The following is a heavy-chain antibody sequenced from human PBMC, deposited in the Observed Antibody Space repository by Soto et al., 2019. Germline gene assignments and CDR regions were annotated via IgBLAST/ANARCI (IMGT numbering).Heavy chain of an antibody. Sequence: SVKVSRKASGGTFGNSAICWVRQAPGQGLEWMGGISPIFPTPDYAPKFQGRVTITADESTSTAYMELTSLRSEDTAVYYCARDKDRQQLGGNFYYGIDFWGQGTTVTVSS. CDR1: GGTFGNSA. D-gene: IGHD3-3*02. CDR3: ARDKDRQQLGGNFYYGIDF. J-gene: IGHJ6*02. V-gene: IGHV1-69*13. CDR2: ISPIFPTP.